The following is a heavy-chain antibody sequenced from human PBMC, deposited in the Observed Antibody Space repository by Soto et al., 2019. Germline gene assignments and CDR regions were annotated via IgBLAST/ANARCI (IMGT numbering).Heavy chain of an antibody. V-gene: IGHV4-39*01. D-gene: IGHD6-25*01. CDR2: IYFTGNT. J-gene: IGHJ5*02. Sequence: SETLSLTCTASGGSITSSSHFWVWVRQPPGKGLEWIGTIYFTGNTYYTPSLKSRLTMSIDTSKNEFSLRLNSVTAADTAVYYCAGQTFTIAAASYGRSNWFDPWGPGALVTVSS. CDR1: GGSITSSSHF. CDR3: AGQTFTIAAASYGRSNWFDP.